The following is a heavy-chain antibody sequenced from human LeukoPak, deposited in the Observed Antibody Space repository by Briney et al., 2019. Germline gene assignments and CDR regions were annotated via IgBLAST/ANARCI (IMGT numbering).Heavy chain of an antibody. CDR3: ARDIGAAAAVWFDP. D-gene: IGHD6-13*01. V-gene: IGHV4-39*07. CDR2: IYYSGST. CDR1: GGSISSSSYY. Sequence: PSETLSLTCTVSGGSISSSSYYWGWIRQPPGKGLEWFGSIYYSGSTYYNPSLKSRVTISVDTSKNQFSLKLSSVTAADTAVYYCARDIGAAAAVWFDPWGQGTLVTVSS. J-gene: IGHJ5*02.